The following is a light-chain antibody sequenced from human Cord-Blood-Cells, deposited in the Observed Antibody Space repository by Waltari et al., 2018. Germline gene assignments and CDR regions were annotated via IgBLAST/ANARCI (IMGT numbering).Light chain of an antibody. V-gene: IGLV1-40*01. CDR3: QSYDSSLSGYV. CDR1: RSNIGAGYD. Sequence: QSVLPQPPSASGASGQRVTISCTVNRSNIGAGYDVHWYQQLPGTAPKLLIYGNSNRPSGVPDRFSGSKSGTSASLAITGLQAEDEADYYCQSYDSSLSGYVFGTGTKVTVL. J-gene: IGLJ1*01. CDR2: GNS.